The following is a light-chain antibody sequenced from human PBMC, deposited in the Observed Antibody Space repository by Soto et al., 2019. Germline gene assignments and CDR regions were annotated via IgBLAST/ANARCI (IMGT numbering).Light chain of an antibody. V-gene: IGLV2-8*01. CDR1: SSDVGDYDY. Sequence: QSALTQPPSTSGSPGQSVTISLTGTSSDVGDYDYVSWYQQHPGKAPKLMIYEVNKRPSGVPDRFSGSKSGNTASLTVSGLQAEDEADYHWSSYAGSNNLVFGGGTKVTVL. CDR3: SSYAGSNNLV. J-gene: IGLJ2*01. CDR2: EVN.